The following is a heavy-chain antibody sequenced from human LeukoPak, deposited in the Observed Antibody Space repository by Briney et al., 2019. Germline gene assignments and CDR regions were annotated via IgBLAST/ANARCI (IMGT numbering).Heavy chain of an antibody. V-gene: IGHV3-30*02. J-gene: IGHJ4*02. D-gene: IGHD2-15*01. CDR1: GFTFSSYG. CDR2: LRYDGSNK. Sequence: GASLRLSCAASGFTFSSYGMHWVRQPPGKGMEWLAFLRYDGSNKYYADSVKGRFTISRDNSKNTLYLQMNCLRAEDTAVYYCAKDKILGYCSGGSCQGLDYWGQGTLVTVSS. CDR3: AKDKILGYCSGGSCQGLDY.